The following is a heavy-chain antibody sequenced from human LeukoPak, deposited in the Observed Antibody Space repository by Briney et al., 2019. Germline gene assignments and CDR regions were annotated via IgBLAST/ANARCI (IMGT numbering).Heavy chain of an antibody. Sequence: GGSLRLSCAASGFTFSSYAMHWVRQAPGKGLEWVAVISYDGSNKYYADSVKGRFTISRDNSKNTLYLQMNSLRAEDTAVYYCARGFRWLSVDSYYFDYWGQGTLVTVSS. V-gene: IGHV3-30-3*01. D-gene: IGHD3-22*01. J-gene: IGHJ4*02. CDR3: ARGFRWLSVDSYYFDY. CDR1: GFTFSSYA. CDR2: ISYDGSNK.